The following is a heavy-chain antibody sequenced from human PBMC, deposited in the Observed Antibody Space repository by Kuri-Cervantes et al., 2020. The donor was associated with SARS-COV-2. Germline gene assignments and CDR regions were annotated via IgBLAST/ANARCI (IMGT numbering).Heavy chain of an antibody. D-gene: IGHD6-19*01. J-gene: IGHJ6*03. Sequence: SVKVSCKASGGTFSSHAISWVRQAPGQGLEWMGGIIPIFGTANYAQKFQGRVTITRDTSASTAYMELSSLRSEDTAVYYCAREGSGWHDYYYYYYMDVWGKGTTVTVSS. CDR3: AREGSGWHDYYYYYYMDV. CDR1: GGTFSSHA. V-gene: IGHV1-69*05. CDR2: IIPIFGTA.